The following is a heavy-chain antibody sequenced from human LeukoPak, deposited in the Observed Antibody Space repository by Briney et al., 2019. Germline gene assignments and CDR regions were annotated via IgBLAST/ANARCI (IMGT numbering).Heavy chain of an antibody. D-gene: IGHD5-18*01. CDR1: GGTFSSYA. V-gene: IGHV1-69*04. Sequence: SVKVSCKASGGTFSSYAISRVRQAPGQGLEWMGRIIPILGIANYAQKFQGRVTITADKSTSTAYMELSSLRSEDTAVYYCARDDRGYSYGNAEYFQHWGQGTLVTVSS. CDR3: ARDDRGYSYGNAEYFQH. J-gene: IGHJ1*01. CDR2: IIPILGIA.